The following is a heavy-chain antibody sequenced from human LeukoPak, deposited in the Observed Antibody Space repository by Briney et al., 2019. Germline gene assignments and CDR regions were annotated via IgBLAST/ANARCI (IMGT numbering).Heavy chain of an antibody. Sequence: PGGSLRLSCAASGFTLSSYAMHWVSQAPGKGLEWVAVISYDGSNKYYADSVKGRFTISRDNSKNTLYLQMNSLRAEDTAVYYCARDLAMVRGVIIWDYYYYYGMDVWGKGTTVTVSS. CDR2: ISYDGSNK. V-gene: IGHV3-30*04. J-gene: IGHJ6*04. CDR1: GFTLSSYA. CDR3: ARDLAMVRGVIIWDYYYYYGMDV. D-gene: IGHD3-10*01.